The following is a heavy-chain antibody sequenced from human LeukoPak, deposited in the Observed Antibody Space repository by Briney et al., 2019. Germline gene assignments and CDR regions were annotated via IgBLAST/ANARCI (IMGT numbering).Heavy chain of an antibody. J-gene: IGHJ4*02. CDR2: NNCDGGTT. Sequence: FCLAAACGFIDYDMSCVSRILGRGLEWGSQNNCDGGTTTYSASVKGRVSISRDNTKSSLSLKMNSVRAADTAVYYCARQRMVRWTIDYWGQGTLVTVSS. CDR3: ARQRMVRWTIDY. D-gene: IGHD3-10*01. V-gene: IGHV3-20*04. CDR1: ACGFIDYD.